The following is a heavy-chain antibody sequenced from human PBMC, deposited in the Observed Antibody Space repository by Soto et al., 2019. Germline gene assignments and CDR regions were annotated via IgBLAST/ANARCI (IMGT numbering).Heavy chain of an antibody. Sequence: PGGSLRLSCAASGFTFSSYGMHWVRQAPGKGLEWVAVIWYDGSNKYYADSVKGRFTISRDNSKNTLYLQMNSLRAEDTAVYYCARDGGNWNRRSGVDYWGQGTLVTVSS. CDR1: GFTFSSYG. CDR3: ARDGGNWNRRSGVDY. D-gene: IGHD1-20*01. V-gene: IGHV3-33*01. CDR2: IWYDGSNK. J-gene: IGHJ4*02.